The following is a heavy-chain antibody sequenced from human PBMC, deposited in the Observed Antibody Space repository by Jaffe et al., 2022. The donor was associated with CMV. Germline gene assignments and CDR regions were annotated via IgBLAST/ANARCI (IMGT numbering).Heavy chain of an antibody. J-gene: IGHJ6*03. CDR3: ARGRGSGSYKYYYYMDV. V-gene: IGHV3-7*03. Sequence: EVQLVESGGGLVQPGGSLRFSCAASGFSFSSYWMSWVRQAPGKGLEWVANIKQDGREKYYVDSVKGRFTISRDNAKNSLYLQMKSLRAEDTAVYYCARGRGSGSYKYYYYMDVWGKGTTVTVSS. D-gene: IGHD3-10*01. CDR1: GFSFSSYW. CDR2: IKQDGREK.